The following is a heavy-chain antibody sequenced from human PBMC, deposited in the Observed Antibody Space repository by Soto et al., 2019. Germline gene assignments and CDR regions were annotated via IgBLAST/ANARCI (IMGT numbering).Heavy chain of an antibody. CDR1: GYSFTSYW. CDR2: IYPGDSDS. J-gene: IGHJ4*02. D-gene: IGHD5-18*01. CDR3: ARQRGYSYGYAAFDY. Sequence: PGESLKISCKGSGYSFTSYWIGCVRHMPEKGLEWMGVIYPGDSDSRYSPTFQGQVTISADKSISTAYLQWSSLKASDTAIYYCARQRGYSYGYAAFDYWGPGTLVTVSS. V-gene: IGHV5-51*01.